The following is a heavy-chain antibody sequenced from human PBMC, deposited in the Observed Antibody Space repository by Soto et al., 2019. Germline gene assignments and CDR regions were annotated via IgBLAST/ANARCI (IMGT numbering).Heavy chain of an antibody. CDR2: IIPIFGTA. J-gene: IGHJ6*02. CDR3: ARVLYRGASYRSSWYASYYYGLYV. Sequence: ESAVKVSCKASGGTFSSYAISWVRQAPGQGLEWMGGIIPIFGTANYAQKFQGRVTITADESTSTAYMELSSLRSEDTAVYYCARVLYRGASYRSSWYASYYYGLYVWG. V-gene: IGHV1-69*13. D-gene: IGHD6-13*01. CDR1: GGTFSSYA.